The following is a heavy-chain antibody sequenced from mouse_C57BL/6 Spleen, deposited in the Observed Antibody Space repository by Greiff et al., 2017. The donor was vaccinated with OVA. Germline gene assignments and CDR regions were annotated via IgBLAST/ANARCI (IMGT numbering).Heavy chain of an antibody. J-gene: IGHJ1*03. V-gene: IGHV1-52*01. CDR3: ASPPVNGSREGWYFDV. CDR1: GYTFTSYW. CDR2: IDPSDSET. Sequence: QVHVKQPGAELVRPGSSVKLSCKASGYTFTSYWMHWVKQRPIQGLEWIGNIDPSDSETHYNQKFKDKATLTVDKSSSTAYMQLSSLTSENSAVYYGASPPVNGSREGWYFDVWGTGTTVTVSS. D-gene: IGHD1-1*01.